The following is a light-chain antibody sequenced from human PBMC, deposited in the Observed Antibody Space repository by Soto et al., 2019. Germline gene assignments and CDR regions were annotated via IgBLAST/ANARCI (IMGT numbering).Light chain of an antibody. CDR2: DVS. CDR1: QNITRW. CDR3: QEYRSYAWR. J-gene: IGKJ1*01. V-gene: IGKV1-5*01. Sequence: VTIRWWASQNITRWLAWYQQKPGKAPNLLIYDVSSLESGVPSRFRGSGSGTEFALTMRCLDSYDPGTYICQEYRSYAWRFGQGTKVDIK.